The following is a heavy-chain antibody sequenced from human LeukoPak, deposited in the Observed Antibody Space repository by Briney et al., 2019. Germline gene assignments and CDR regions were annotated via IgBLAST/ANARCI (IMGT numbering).Heavy chain of an antibody. CDR1: GGSISGYY. Sequence: SETLSLTCTVSGGSISGYYWSWIRQLPGKGLEWIGYIYYSGSTYYNPSLKSRVTISIDTSKNQFSLKLSSVTAADTALYYCARDARVAGNYYFDSWGQGTLVTVSS. V-gene: IGHV4-59*01. J-gene: IGHJ4*02. CDR2: IYYSGST. CDR3: ARDARVAGNYYFDS. D-gene: IGHD6-19*01.